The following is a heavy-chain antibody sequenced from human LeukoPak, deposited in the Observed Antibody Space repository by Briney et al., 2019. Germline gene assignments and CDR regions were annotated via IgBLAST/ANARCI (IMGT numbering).Heavy chain of an antibody. CDR1: GVSISTFY. Sequence: SETLSLTCTVSGVSISTFYWSWLRQPPGEGVEWIGYISDSGSTNYNPSLQSRITISVDTSKNQFSLKLSSVTAADTAVYYCARRLIVGPAFDYWGQGTLVTVSS. CDR3: ARRLIVGPAFDY. V-gene: IGHV4-59*01. D-gene: IGHD1-26*01. J-gene: IGHJ4*02. CDR2: ISDSGST.